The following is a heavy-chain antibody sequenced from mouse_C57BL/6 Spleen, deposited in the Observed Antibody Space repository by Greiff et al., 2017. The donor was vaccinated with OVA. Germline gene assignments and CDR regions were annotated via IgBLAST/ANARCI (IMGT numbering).Heavy chain of an antibody. CDR3: VRSYDGDYGFAD. J-gene: IGHJ3*01. D-gene: IGHD2-3*01. CDR2: IDPSDSYT. Sequence: QVQLQQPGAELVMPGASVKLSCKASGYTFTSYWMHWVKQRPGQGLEWIGEIDPSDSYTTYNQKFKGKSTLTVDKSSSTAYMQLSSLTSEDSAVDYCVRSYDGDYGFADWGQGTLVTVSA. V-gene: IGHV1-69*01. CDR1: GYTFTSYW.